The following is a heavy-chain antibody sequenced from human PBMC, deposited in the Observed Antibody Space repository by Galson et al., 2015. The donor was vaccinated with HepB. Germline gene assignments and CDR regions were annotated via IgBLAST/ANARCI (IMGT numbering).Heavy chain of an antibody. CDR1: GYTFSSYG. J-gene: IGHJ3*02. V-gene: IGHV1-18*01. Sequence: SVKVSCKASGYTFSSYGVSWVRQAPGQGLEWMGWISGYNGNTKYAQKFRGRVTVTTDTSTTTVYMELRRLRSDDTAVYYCARSGYTLGMRANASDIWGHGTMVTVSS. D-gene: IGHD5-18*01. CDR3: ARSGYTLGMRANASDI. CDR2: ISGYNGNT.